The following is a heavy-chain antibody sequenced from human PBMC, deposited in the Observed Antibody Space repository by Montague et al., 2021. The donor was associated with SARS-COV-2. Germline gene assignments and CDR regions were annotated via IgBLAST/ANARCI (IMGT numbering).Heavy chain of an antibody. Sequence: SETLSLTCTVSGASFSNYYWSRIRQPPGKGLEWIGYIYYTGTTNYNPSLKSRVTISVDTSKTQFSLKLTSVTAADTAVDYCAREGYCSGGTCYSSGPNWFDPWGQGTLVTVSS. D-gene: IGHD2-15*01. CDR3: AREGYCSGGTCYSSGPNWFDP. CDR1: GASFSNYY. V-gene: IGHV4-59*01. CDR2: IYYTGTT. J-gene: IGHJ5*02.